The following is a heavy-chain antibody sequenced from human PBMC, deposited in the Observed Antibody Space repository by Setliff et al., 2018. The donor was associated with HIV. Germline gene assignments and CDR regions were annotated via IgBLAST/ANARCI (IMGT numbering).Heavy chain of an antibody. J-gene: IGHJ4*02. V-gene: IGHV5-10-1*01. CDR3: ATSPFSGYQSNSGY. Sequence: GESLKISCTGSQYNFTNSWINWVRQMPGKGLEWVGRIDPGDSYTRYSPPFRGHVTISADKSINAAYLQWNSLKASDTAIYYCATSPFSGYQSNSGYWGQGTLVTVSS. CDR1: QYNFTNSW. CDR2: IDPGDSYT. D-gene: IGHD3-22*01.